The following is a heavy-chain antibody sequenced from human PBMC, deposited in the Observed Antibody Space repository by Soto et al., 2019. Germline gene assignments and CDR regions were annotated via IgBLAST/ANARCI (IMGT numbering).Heavy chain of an antibody. J-gene: IGHJ6*02. CDR1: GGSISSSSYY. D-gene: IGHD5-12*01. CDR3: ARLLRHNYYGIDV. CDR2: IYYSGST. Sequence: SEPLSLTCTVSGGSISSSSYYWGWIRQPPGKGLEWIGSIYYSGSTYYNPSLKSRVTISVDTSKNQFSLKLSSVTAADTAVYYCARLLRHNYYGIDVWGQGTTVTVSS. V-gene: IGHV4-39*01.